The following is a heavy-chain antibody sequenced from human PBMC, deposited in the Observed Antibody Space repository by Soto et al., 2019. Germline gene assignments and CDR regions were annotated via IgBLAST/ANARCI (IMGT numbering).Heavy chain of an antibody. CDR2: ISASGGGT. CDR3: AKRFPDDNSAYAFDY. J-gene: IGHJ4*02. CDR1: GFTFGSYV. V-gene: IGHV3-23*01. D-gene: IGHD3-22*01. Sequence: EVQLLEFGGGLVQPGGSLRLSCAASGFTFGSYVMAWVRQAPGKGLEWISGISASGGGTYYSDSVKGRFTISRDNSKNTMYLQMSSLRAEVTAVYYCAKRFPDDNSAYAFDYWGQGTLVTVSS.